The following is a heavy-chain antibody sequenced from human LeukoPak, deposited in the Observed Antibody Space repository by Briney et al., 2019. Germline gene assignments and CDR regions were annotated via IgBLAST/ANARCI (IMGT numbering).Heavy chain of an antibody. J-gene: IGHJ4*02. CDR1: GFTFGDYA. CDR3: TGGSTRYSSGLYRGSYYFDC. Sequence: GGSLRLSCTASGFTFGDYAMNWVRQAPGKGLEWVGFIRSKAYGGTTEYAASVKGRFTISRDDSKNIAHLQMNSLKTEDTAVYYCTGGSTRYSSGLYRGSYYFDCWGQGTLVTVSS. V-gene: IGHV3-49*04. D-gene: IGHD6-19*01. CDR2: IRSKAYGGTT.